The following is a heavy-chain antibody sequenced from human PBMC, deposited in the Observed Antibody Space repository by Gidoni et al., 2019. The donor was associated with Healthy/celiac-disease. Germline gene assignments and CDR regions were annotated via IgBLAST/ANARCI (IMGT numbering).Heavy chain of an antibody. Sequence: CPASGFTFSSYSMNWVRQAPGKGLEWVSSISSSGSTIYYADSVKGRFTISRDNAKNSLYLQMNSLRAEDTAVFYCARDSRFLEWLSNHYYGMDVWGQGTTVTVSS. CDR1: GFTFSSYS. D-gene: IGHD3-3*01. J-gene: IGHJ6*02. CDR2: ISSSGSTI. CDR3: ARDSRFLEWLSNHYYGMDV. V-gene: IGHV3-21*01.